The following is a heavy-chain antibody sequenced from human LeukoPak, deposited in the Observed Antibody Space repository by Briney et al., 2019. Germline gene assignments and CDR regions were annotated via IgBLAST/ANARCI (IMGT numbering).Heavy chain of an antibody. J-gene: IGHJ4*02. D-gene: IGHD6-19*01. V-gene: IGHV3-30-3*01. CDR2: ISYDGSNK. CDR1: GFTFSSYA. Sequence: GGSLRLSCAASGFTFSSYAMSWVRQAPGKGLEWVAVISYDGSNKYYADSVKGRFTISRDNSKNTLYLQMNSLRAEDTAVYYCARVGSSGWNGFDYWGQGTLVTVSS. CDR3: ARVGSSGWNGFDY.